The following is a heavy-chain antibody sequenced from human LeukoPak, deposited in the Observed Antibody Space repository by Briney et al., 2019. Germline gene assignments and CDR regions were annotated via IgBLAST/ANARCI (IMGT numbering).Heavy chain of an antibody. Sequence: SETLSLTCTVSGGSISSSSYYWGWIRQPPGKGLEWIGSIYYSGSTYYNPSLKSRVTISVDTSKNQFSLKLSSVTAADTAVYYCARRSPVTTVVTGRYYYYYMDVWGKGTTVTVSS. CDR2: IYYSGST. CDR1: GGSISSSSYY. J-gene: IGHJ6*03. D-gene: IGHD4-23*01. V-gene: IGHV4-39*07. CDR3: ARRSPVTTVVTGRYYYYYMDV.